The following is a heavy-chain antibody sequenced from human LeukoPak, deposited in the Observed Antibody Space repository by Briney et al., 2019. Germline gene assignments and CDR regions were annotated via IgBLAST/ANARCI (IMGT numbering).Heavy chain of an antibody. CDR3: ARDLRYYGSGNGLDY. V-gene: IGHV3-23*01. D-gene: IGHD3-10*01. Sequence: GGSLRLSCAASGFTFSSYSMNSVRQAPGKGLEWVSGISGSGGSTYYADSVKGRFTISRDNSKNTLYLQMNSLRAEDTAVYYCARDLRYYGSGNGLDYWGQGTLVTVSS. CDR2: ISGSGGST. CDR1: GFTFSSYS. J-gene: IGHJ4*02.